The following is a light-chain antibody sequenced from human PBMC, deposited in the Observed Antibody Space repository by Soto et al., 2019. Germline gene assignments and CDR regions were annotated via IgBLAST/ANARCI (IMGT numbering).Light chain of an antibody. CDR1: SGSIASNY. CDR3: QSYDSSNHVV. J-gene: IGLJ2*01. CDR2: EDN. Sequence: NFMLTQPHSVSESPGKTVTISCTRSSGSIASNYVQWYQQRPGSAPTTVIYEDNQRPSGVPDRCSGSIDSSSNSASLTISGVKTEDEADYYCQSYDSSNHVVFGGGTEPTLL. V-gene: IGLV6-57*04.